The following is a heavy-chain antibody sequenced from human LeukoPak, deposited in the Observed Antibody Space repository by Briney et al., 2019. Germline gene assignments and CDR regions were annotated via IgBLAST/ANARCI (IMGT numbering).Heavy chain of an antibody. CDR1: GFTFSSYD. Sequence: PGGSLRLSCAASGFTFSSYDMHWVRQAPGKGLEWVSAINTAGDTYYPGSVKGRFTISRENAKNSLYLQMNSLRAGDTAVYYCARAPYSSGWLGWYFDLWGRGTLVTVSS. V-gene: IGHV3-13*01. CDR3: ARAPYSSGWLGWYFDL. D-gene: IGHD6-19*01. CDR2: INTAGDT. J-gene: IGHJ2*01.